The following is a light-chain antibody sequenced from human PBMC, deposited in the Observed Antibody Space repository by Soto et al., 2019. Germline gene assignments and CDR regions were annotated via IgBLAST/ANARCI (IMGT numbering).Light chain of an antibody. CDR1: QSINTF. CDR3: QQTYTSRPWT. Sequence: DIQVTQSPSSLSASVGDRATITCRASQSINTFLDWYQQRPGKAPNLLIYGASNLQSGVPSRFSGSGSGTDFTLTISSLQPEDFATYYCQQTYTSRPWTFGRGTKVDVK. CDR2: GAS. J-gene: IGKJ1*01. V-gene: IGKV1-39*01.